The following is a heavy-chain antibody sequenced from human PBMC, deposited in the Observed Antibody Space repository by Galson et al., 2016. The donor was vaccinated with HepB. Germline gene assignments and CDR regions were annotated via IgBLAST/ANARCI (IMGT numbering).Heavy chain of an antibody. CDR2: INPRDYDA. Sequence: QSGAEVKKPGESLKISCKGSGYSFTNYWIAWVRQMPGKGLEWMGIINPRDYDARYSPAFQGQVTISADKSITTAFLQWSSLKASDTAMYYRARHLRSGCVYATCPSGYGMDVWGQGTTVTVSS. CDR1: GYSFTNYW. CDR3: ARHLRSGCVYATCPSGYGMDV. V-gene: IGHV5-51*01. D-gene: IGHD2-8*02. J-gene: IGHJ6*02.